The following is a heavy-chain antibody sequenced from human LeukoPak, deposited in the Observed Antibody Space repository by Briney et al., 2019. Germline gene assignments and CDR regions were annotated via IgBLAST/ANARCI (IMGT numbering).Heavy chain of an antibody. CDR2: INPSGGST. V-gene: IGHV1-46*01. CDR3: ARDPQDMITFGGVIVTNWFDP. Sequence: ASVKVSCKASGYTFTSYYMHWVRQAPGQGLEWMGIINPSGGSTSYAQKFQGRVTMTRDTSTSTVYMELSSLRSEDTAVYYCARDPQDMITFGGVIVTNWFDPWGQGTLVTVSS. CDR1: GYTFTSYY. D-gene: IGHD3-16*02. J-gene: IGHJ5*02.